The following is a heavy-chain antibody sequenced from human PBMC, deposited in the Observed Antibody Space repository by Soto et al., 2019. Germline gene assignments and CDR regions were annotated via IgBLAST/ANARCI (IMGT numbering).Heavy chain of an antibody. V-gene: IGHV4-39*01. D-gene: IGHD2-2*01. Sequence: PSETLSLTCTVSGGSISSDAYYWSWIRQPPGKGLEWIGSIYYSGTSSYNPSLKSRVTMSVDTSKKQLSLRLRSVTAADTAVYYCARLHCDSPNCVPLDPWGQGTQVTVSS. CDR1: GGSISSDAYY. J-gene: IGHJ5*02. CDR2: IYYSGTS. CDR3: ARLHCDSPNCVPLDP.